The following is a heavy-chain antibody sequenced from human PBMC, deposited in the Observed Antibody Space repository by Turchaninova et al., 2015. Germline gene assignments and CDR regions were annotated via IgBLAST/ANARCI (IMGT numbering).Heavy chain of an antibody. V-gene: IGHV1-2*06. J-gene: IGHJ4*01. CDR1: GYNFTAYH. Sequence: QAQLVQSGAEVKTPGASVKGPCKASGYNFTAYHIHWGRQAPGQGLEWMGRSNPSGGGTDYGQNFQGRVTMTRDTSISTAYMELSRLRSDDTAVYYCTPGLVAAGSFDYWGQGTLVTVSS. D-gene: IGHD6-13*01. CDR3: TPGLVAAGSFDY. CDR2: SNPSGGGT.